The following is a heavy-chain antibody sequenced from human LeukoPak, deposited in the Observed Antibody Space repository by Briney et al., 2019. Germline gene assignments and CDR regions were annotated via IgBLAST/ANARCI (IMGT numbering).Heavy chain of an antibody. CDR1: GYSFTSYW. J-gene: IGHJ3*02. CDR2: IYPGDSDT. CDR3: ASTSYYYDSSGYHDAFDI. D-gene: IGHD3-22*01. V-gene: IGHV5-51*01. Sequence: GESLKISCKGSGYSFTSYWIGWVRQMPGKGLEWMGIIYPGDSDTRYSPSFQGQVTISADKSISTAYLQWSSLKASDTAMYYCASTSYYYDSSGYHDAFDIWGQGAMVTVSS.